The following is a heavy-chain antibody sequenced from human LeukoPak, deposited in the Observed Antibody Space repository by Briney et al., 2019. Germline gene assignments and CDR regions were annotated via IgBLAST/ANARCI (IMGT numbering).Heavy chain of an antibody. CDR3: AKTYESGSSTRHAFDI. CDR2: ISGSGGST. CDR1: GFTFSSYA. D-gene: IGHD1-26*01. Sequence: GGSLRLSCAASGFTFSSYAMSWVRQAPGKGLEWVSAISGSGGSTYYADSVKGRFTISRDNSKNTLYLQMNSLRAEDTAVYYCAKTYESGSSTRHAFDIWGQGTMVTVSS. J-gene: IGHJ3*02. V-gene: IGHV3-23*01.